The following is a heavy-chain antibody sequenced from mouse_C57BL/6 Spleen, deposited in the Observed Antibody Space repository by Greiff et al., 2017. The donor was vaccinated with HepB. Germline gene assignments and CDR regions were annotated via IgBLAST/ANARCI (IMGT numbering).Heavy chain of an antibody. Sequence: EVKLMESGPGLVNPSQSLSLTCSVPGYSIPSGYYWNWIRQFPGNKLEWMGYISYDGSNNYNPSLKNRISITRDTSKNQFFLKLNSVTTEDTATYYCARAGSWFAYWGQGTLVTVSA. CDR1: GYSIPSGYY. CDR2: ISYDGSN. J-gene: IGHJ3*01. V-gene: IGHV3-6*01. CDR3: ARAGSWFAY.